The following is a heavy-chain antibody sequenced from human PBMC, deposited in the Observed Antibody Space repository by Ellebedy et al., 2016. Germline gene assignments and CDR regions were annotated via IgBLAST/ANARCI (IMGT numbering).Heavy chain of an antibody. CDR3: ARAGGSGSYHRNWLDS. J-gene: IGHJ5*01. CDR1: GGSVGGFTFY. D-gene: IGHD3-10*01. Sequence: LRLXXTVSGGSVGGFTFYWSWFRRHPGKGLEWIGYIYYSGTTYYNPSLRSRVTMSIDASPNQFSLKLDSVTPADTAVYYCARAGGSGSYHRNWLDSWGQGTLVTVSS. V-gene: IGHV4-31*03. CDR2: IYYSGTT.